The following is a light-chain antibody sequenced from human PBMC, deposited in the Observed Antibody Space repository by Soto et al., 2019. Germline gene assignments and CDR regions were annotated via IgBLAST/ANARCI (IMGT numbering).Light chain of an antibody. Sequence: IQMTQSPSSVSASVGDRVTITCRASQGVKTDLGWYQQKPGKAPKRLIYAASRLQSGVPSRFSGSGSDTDFTLTISSLQPEDFATYYCLQDYTYPLTFGGGTKVDIK. J-gene: IGKJ4*01. CDR1: QGVKTD. V-gene: IGKV1-6*01. CDR3: LQDYTYPLT. CDR2: AAS.